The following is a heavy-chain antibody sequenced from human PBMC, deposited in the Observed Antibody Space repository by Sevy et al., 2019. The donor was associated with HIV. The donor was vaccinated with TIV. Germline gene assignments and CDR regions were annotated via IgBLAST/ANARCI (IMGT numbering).Heavy chain of an antibody. CDR1: GASVSSGSFF. Sequence: SETLSLTCSVSGASVSSGSFFWTWIRQAPGKGLEWIGYIYYSGSTNYNPSLKSRVTFSVDTSKNQFSLKLRSVTDAETAVYYCARDQAESSSTGGLDSWGPGALVTVSS. D-gene: IGHD6-6*01. V-gene: IGHV4-61*01. CDR2: IYYSGST. J-gene: IGHJ4*02. CDR3: ARDQAESSSTGGLDS.